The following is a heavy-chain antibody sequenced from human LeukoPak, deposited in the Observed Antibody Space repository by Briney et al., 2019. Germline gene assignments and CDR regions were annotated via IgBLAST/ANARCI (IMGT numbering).Heavy chain of an antibody. CDR1: GGSISSSSYY. D-gene: IGHD3-10*01. V-gene: IGHV4-39*07. CDR3: ASDMGHAFDI. CDR2: IYYSGST. J-gene: IGHJ3*02. Sequence: SETLSLTCTASGGSISSSSYYWGWIRQPPGKGLEWIGSIYYSGSTYYNPSLKSRVTISVDTSKNQFSLKLSSVTAADTAVYYCASDMGHAFDIWGQGTMVTVSS.